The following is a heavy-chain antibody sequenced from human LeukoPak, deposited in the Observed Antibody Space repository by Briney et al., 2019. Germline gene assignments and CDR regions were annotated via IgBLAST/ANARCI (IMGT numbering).Heavy chain of an antibody. V-gene: IGHV4-39*01. Sequence: SETLSLTCTVFGGSISSSTYSWGWIRQPPGKGLEWIGNIHYSGSTDYNPSLKSRVLIFVDTSKNQFSLKLRSVTAADTAVYYCARLGNGYNRYYFEYWGQGTLVTVSS. CDR3: ARLGNGYNRYYFEY. D-gene: IGHD5-24*01. J-gene: IGHJ4*02. CDR1: GGSISSSTYS. CDR2: IHYSGST.